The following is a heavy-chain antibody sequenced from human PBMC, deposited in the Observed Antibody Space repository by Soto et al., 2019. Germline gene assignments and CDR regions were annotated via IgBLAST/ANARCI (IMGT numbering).Heavy chain of an antibody. Sequence: QVQLVESGGGVVQPGRSLRLSCAASGFTFSSYGMHWVRQAPGKGLEWVAVIWYDGSNKYYADSVKGRFTISRDNSKHKLYLQMNSLRAEDTAVYYCARDTYYDILTGSRYYYGMDVWGQGTTVTVSS. CDR1: GFTFSSYG. V-gene: IGHV3-33*01. J-gene: IGHJ6*02. D-gene: IGHD3-9*01. CDR2: IWYDGSNK. CDR3: ARDTYYDILTGSRYYYGMDV.